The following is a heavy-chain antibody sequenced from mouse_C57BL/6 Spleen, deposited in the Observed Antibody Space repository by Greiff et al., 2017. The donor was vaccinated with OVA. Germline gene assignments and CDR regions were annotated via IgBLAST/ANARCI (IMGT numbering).Heavy chain of an antibody. J-gene: IGHJ4*01. CDR3: ARRKLRGAMDY. Sequence: VQLQQPGAELVKPGASVKLSCKASGYTFTSYWMQWVKQRPGQGLEWIGEIDPSDSYTNYNQKFKGKATLTVDTSSSTAYMQLSSLTSEDSAVYYCARRKLRGAMDYWGQGTSVTVSS. CDR2: IDPSDSYT. D-gene: IGHD2-4*01. V-gene: IGHV1-50*01. CDR1: GYTFTSYW.